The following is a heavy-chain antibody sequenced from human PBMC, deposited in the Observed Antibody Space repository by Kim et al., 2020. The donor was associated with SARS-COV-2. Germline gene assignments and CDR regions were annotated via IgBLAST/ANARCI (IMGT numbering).Heavy chain of an antibody. CDR2: IYTSGST. V-gene: IGHV4-61*02. CDR1: GGSISSGSYY. J-gene: IGHJ6*02. D-gene: IGHD5-12*01. Sequence: SETLSLTCTVSGGSISSGSYYWSWIRQPAGKGLEWIGRIYTSGSTNYNPSLKSRVTISVDTSKNQFSLKLSSVTAADTAVYYCARDPVPLGLRDPFYYYYGMDVWGQGTTVTVSS. CDR3: ARDPVPLGLRDPFYYYYGMDV.